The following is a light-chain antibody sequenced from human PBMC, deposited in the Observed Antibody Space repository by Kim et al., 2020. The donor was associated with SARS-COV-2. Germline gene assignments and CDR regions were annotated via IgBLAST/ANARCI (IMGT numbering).Light chain of an antibody. CDR2: GAS. Sequence: EIVLTQSPGTLSLSPGERGTLSCRASQSVNSNYLAWFQQKPGQAPRLLIYGASSRATGIPDRFSGTGSGTDFTLTISRLEPEDSAVYYCQQYGNSPPFTFGQGTKLEIK. V-gene: IGKV3-20*01. CDR3: QQYGNSPPFT. CDR1: QSVNSNY. J-gene: IGKJ2*01.